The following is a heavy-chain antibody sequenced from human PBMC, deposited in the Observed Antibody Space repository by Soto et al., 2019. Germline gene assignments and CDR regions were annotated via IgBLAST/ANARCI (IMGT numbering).Heavy chain of an antibody. Sequence: SETLSLTCTVSGGSISRGGYYWIWIRQHPGKGLEWIGYIYYSGSTYYNPSLKSRVTISVDTSKNQFSLKLSSVTAADTAVYYCARVIAARPPYYGMDVWGQGTTVTVSS. CDR1: GGSISRGGYY. CDR2: IYYSGST. CDR3: ARVIAARPPYYGMDV. J-gene: IGHJ6*02. V-gene: IGHV4-31*03. D-gene: IGHD6-6*01.